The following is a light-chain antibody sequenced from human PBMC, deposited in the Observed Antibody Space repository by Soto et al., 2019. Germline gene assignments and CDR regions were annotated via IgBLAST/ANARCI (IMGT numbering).Light chain of an antibody. J-gene: IGKJ1*01. CDR1: HNINYW. Sequence: DIQMTQSPATVSASVGDRVTITCRASHNINYWLAWYQQRPGSAPKLLIYDVSTLQSGVPSRFSGSHSGTEFTLTINTIQHDDFAKYYYQHNAFDSQTFGQGTKVEVK. V-gene: IGKV1-5*01. CDR3: QHNAFDSQT. CDR2: DVS.